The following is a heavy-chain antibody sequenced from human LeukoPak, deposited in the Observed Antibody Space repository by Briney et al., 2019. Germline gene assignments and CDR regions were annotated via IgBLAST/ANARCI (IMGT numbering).Heavy chain of an antibody. V-gene: IGHV3-74*01. D-gene: IGHD3-10*01. J-gene: IGHJ4*02. CDR2: VNNDGSST. Sequence: SGGSLRLSCGASGFSFSSYWMHWVRQAPGKGLMWVSRVNNDGSSTTYADSVEGRFTISRDNARNTLYLQMNSLRAEDTAVYYCARRSYPYYFDYWGQGTLVTVSS. CDR3: ARRSYPYYFDY. CDR1: GFSFSSYW.